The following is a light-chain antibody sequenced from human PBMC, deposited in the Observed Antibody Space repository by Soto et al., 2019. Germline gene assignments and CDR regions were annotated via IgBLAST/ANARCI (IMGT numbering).Light chain of an antibody. CDR3: AAWDDSLSGVV. CDR2: KDN. V-gene: IGLV1-47*01. J-gene: IGLJ2*01. Sequence: QPVLTQPPSASETPGQRVTISCSGSSSNIGGNYVYWYQQLPGTAPKLLIYKDNQRPSGVPDRVCGSKSGTSASLAISGLRSEDEADYYCAAWDDSLSGVVFGGGTKLTVL. CDR1: SSNIGGNY.